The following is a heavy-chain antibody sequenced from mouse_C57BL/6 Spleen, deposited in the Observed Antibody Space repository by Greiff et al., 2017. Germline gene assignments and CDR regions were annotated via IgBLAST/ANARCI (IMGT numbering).Heavy chain of an antibody. CDR3: ARGHGSSKYYYAMDY. D-gene: IGHD1-1*01. V-gene: IGHV1-7*01. Sequence: VQLQQSGAELAKPGASVTLSCKASGYTFTSYWMHWVKQRPGQGLEWIGYINPSSGYTKYNQKFKGKDTLTANKSSSTAYMQLSSLTYEDSAVXYCARGHGSSKYYYAMDYWGQGTSVTVSS. CDR2: INPSSGYT. J-gene: IGHJ4*01. CDR1: GYTFTSYW.